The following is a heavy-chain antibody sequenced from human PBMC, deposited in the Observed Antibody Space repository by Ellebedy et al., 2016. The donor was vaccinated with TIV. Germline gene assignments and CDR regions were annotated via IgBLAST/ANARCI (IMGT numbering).Heavy chain of an antibody. CDR3: ARTYGDYVSGYYYYYGMDV. CDR2: IDPSDSYI. V-gene: IGHV5-10-1*01. Sequence: GESLKISXEGSGYRFTNYWIGWVRQMPGKGLEWMGRIDPSDSYINYSPSFQGHVTLSADKSISTTYLQWSSLKASDTAIYYCARTYGDYVSGYYYYYGMDVWGQGTTVTVSS. CDR1: GYRFTNYW. J-gene: IGHJ6*02. D-gene: IGHD4-17*01.